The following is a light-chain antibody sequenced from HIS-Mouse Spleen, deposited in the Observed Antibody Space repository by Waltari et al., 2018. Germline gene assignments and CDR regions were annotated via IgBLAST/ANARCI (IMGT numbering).Light chain of an antibody. J-gene: IGLJ2*01. V-gene: IGLV3-10*01. CDR1: ALPKKY. Sequence: SYELTQPPSASVSPGQTARNTCSGDALPKKYAYWYQQKSGQAPVLVIYEDSKRPSGIPERFSGSSSGTMATLTISGAQVEDEADYYCYSTDSSGNHRVFGGG. CDR3: YSTDSSGNHRV. CDR2: EDS.